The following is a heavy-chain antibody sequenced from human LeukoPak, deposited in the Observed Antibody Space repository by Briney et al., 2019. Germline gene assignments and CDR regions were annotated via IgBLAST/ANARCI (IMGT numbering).Heavy chain of an antibody. J-gene: IGHJ4*02. CDR2: IYPNNGGT. D-gene: IGHD1-26*01. Sequence: ASVKVSCKASGYTFTGYYMHWVRQAPGQELEWMGWIYPNNGGTNYAQNFQGRVTMTRNTSMSTAYMELSSLRSDDTAVYYCARFSGSSNFDYWGQGTLVTVSS. CDR3: ARFSGSSNFDY. V-gene: IGHV1-2*02. CDR1: GYTFTGYY.